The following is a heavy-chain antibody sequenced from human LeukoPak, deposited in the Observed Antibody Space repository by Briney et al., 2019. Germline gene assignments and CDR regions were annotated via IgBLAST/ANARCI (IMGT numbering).Heavy chain of an antibody. Sequence: GGSLRLSCAASGFTFSSYSMNWVRQAPGKGLEWVSSISSSSSYIYYADSVKGRFTISRDNAKNSLYPQMNSLRAEDTAVYYCARGGYSSTLYGRYQHWGQGTLVTVSP. V-gene: IGHV3-21*01. D-gene: IGHD6-13*01. CDR1: GFTFSSYS. CDR3: ARGGYSSTLYGRYQH. CDR2: ISSSSSYI. J-gene: IGHJ1*01.